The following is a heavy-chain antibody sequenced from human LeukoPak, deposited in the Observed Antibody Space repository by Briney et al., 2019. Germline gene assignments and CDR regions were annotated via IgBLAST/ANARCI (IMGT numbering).Heavy chain of an antibody. CDR2: MDTNGGTI. D-gene: IGHD3-16*02. V-gene: IGHV3-74*01. CDR3: TRAGSYRFDY. J-gene: IGHJ4*02. CDR1: GFTFGSYW. Sequence: GGSLRLSCVGSGFTFGSYWMHWVRQVPGKGLVWVSRMDTNGGTINYADSVKGRFTISRDNAKNTLYLQMNSLTVEDTVVYYCTRAGSYRFDYWGQGTLVTVSS.